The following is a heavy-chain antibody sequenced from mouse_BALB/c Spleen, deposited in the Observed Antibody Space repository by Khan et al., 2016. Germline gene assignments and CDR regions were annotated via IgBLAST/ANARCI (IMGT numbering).Heavy chain of an antibody. J-gene: IGHJ4*01. D-gene: IGHD2-4*01. CDR1: GYSISSGYS. V-gene: IGHV3-1*02. CDR3: ARDDYDEVYYAMDY. CDR2: IRYSGST. Sequence: EVQLQESGPDLVKPSQSLSLTCTVTGYSISSGYSWHWIRQFPGNKLEWMGCIRYSGSTNYNPSLKSRISITRDTSKNQFFLQLNSVTSEDTAADDCARDDYDEVYYAMDYWGQGTSVTVSS.